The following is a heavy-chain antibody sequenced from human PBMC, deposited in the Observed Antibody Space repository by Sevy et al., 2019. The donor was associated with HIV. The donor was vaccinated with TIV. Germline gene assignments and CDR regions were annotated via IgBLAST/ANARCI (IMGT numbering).Heavy chain of an antibody. V-gene: IGHV4-61*02. CDR3: ASEDYGSGLN. Sequence: SETLSLTCTVSGGSISGGTYYWSWIRQPAGKGMEWIGRIYSSGSTNYNPSLKSRVTISVDTSKNQFSLKLSSVTAADTAVYYCASEDYGSGLNWGQRTLVTVSS. D-gene: IGHD3-10*01. CDR1: GGSISGGTYY. CDR2: IYSSGST. J-gene: IGHJ4*02.